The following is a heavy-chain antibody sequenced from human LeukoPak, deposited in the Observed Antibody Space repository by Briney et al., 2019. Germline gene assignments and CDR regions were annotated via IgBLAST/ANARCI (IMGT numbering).Heavy chain of an antibody. CDR2: ISAYNGHT. D-gene: IGHD6-19*01. J-gene: IGHJ4*02. CDR3: ARDDSQGAVAGTFDF. Sequence: ASVKVSCKASGYTYTKYVWSWVRQAPGQGLEWMAWISAYNGHTNYAQKFQDRVTLTTDTSTNTAYMELRSLTSDDTAHYFCARDDSQGAVAGTFDFWGQGTLVTVSS. V-gene: IGHV1-18*01. CDR1: GYTYTKYV.